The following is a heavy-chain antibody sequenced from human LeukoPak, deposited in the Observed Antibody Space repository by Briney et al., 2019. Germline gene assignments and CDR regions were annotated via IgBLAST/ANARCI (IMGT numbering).Heavy chain of an antibody. Sequence: SETLSLTCTVSGGSISSYYWSWIRQPPGKGLEWIGYIYYSGSTNYNPSLKSRVTISVDTSKNQFSLKLSSVTAADTAVYYCARANGYDFWSGYCFDYWGQGTLVTVSS. CDR1: GGSISSYY. J-gene: IGHJ4*02. D-gene: IGHD3-3*01. V-gene: IGHV4-59*01. CDR2: IYYSGST. CDR3: ARANGYDFWSGYCFDY.